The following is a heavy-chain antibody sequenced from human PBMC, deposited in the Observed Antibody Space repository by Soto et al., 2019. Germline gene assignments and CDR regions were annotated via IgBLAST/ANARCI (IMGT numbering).Heavy chain of an antibody. V-gene: IGHV1-69*05. CDR3: ARGNHRWLQLWYFDL. J-gene: IGHJ2*01. CDR2: IIPIFGTT. Sequence: QVQLVQSGAEVKKPGSSVKVSCKASGGTFSNYPISWVRQAPGQGLEWMGGIIPIFGTTNYAQKFQGRVTITPEQSTXTAYMELSSLRSEDTAVFYCARGNHRWLQLWYFDLWGRGTLVTVSS. CDR1: GGTFSNYP. D-gene: IGHD5-12*01.